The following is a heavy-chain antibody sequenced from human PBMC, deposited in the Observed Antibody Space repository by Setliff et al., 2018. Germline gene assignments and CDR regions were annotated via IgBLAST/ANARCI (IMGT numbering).Heavy chain of an antibody. CDR3: ASDSSGYLLRGTRPFDY. Sequence: GGSLRLSCAASGFTFSNAWMSWVRQAPGKGLEWVGRIKSKTDGGTTDYAAPVKGRFTISRDDSKNTLYLQMNSLRAEDTAVYYCASDSSGYLLRGTRPFDYWGQGTLVTVSS. J-gene: IGHJ4*02. CDR2: IKSKTDGGTT. V-gene: IGHV3-15*01. CDR1: GFTFSNAW. D-gene: IGHD3-22*01.